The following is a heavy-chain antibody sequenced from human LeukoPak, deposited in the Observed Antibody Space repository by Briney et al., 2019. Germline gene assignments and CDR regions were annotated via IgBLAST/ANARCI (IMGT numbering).Heavy chain of an antibody. Sequence: GGSLRLSCAASGFDLSTYEMNWVRQAPGKGLEWIADITISGHTKNYADSVKGRFTISRDNARTSLYLQMNSLRAEDTALYYCAKDGKGDRTFDYWGQGTLVTVSS. CDR3: AKDGKGDRTFDY. CDR2: ITISGHTK. CDR1: GFDLSTYE. D-gene: IGHD1-26*01. J-gene: IGHJ4*02. V-gene: IGHV3-48*03.